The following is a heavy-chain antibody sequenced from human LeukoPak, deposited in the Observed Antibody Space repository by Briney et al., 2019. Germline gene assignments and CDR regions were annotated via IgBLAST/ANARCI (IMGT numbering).Heavy chain of an antibody. CDR2: ISYDGSNK. J-gene: IGHJ4*02. CDR3: AKSVASDAY. D-gene: IGHD5-12*01. Sequence: GRSLRLSCAASGFTFNSYGMHWVRQAPGKGLEWVAVISYDGSNKYYADFVKGRFTISRDNSKNTLSLQMNGLIPEDTAVYYCAKSVASDAYWGQGTLVTVSS. CDR1: GFTFNSYG. V-gene: IGHV3-30*18.